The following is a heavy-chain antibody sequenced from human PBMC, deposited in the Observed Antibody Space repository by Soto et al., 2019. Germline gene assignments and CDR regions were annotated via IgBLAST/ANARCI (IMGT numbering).Heavy chain of an antibody. CDR2: ISPDGVNK. V-gene: IGHV3-30*09. J-gene: IGHJ4*02. CDR1: GFTFTSYA. D-gene: IGHD4-4*01. Sequence: QVQLVESGGGVVQPGGSLRLSCKASGFTFTSYAIHWVRQAPGKGLEWVSVISPDGVNKHSAESVRGRFVISRDNSKNTVHLEMNRLRLDDTAVYFCARRRTTTVSALGYWGQGSLVNVSS. CDR3: ARRRTTTVSALGY.